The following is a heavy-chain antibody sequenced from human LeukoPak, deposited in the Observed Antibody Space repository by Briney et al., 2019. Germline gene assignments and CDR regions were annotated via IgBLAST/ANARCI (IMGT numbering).Heavy chain of an antibody. CDR2: ISSSGGTT. CDR3: AKAGIAVPATPEY. D-gene: IGHD6-19*01. V-gene: IGHV3-23*01. Sequence: GGSLRLSCAASGFTFSDYYTSWIRQAPGKGLEWVSVISSSGGTTYYPDSVKGRFIISRDNSKNTLYLQMNSLRAEDTAVYYCAKAGIAVPATPEYCGQGTQVTVSS. J-gene: IGHJ4*02. CDR1: GFTFSDYY.